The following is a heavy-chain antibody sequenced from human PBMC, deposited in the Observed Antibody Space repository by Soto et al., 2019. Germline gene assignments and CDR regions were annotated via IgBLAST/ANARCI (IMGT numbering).Heavy chain of an antibody. Sequence: LSLTCTVSGGSISSYYWSWIRQPPGKGLEWIGYIYYSGSTYYNPSLKSRVTISVDTSKNQFSLKLSSVTAADTAVYYCARGVATVTTYWFDPWGQGTLVTVSS. J-gene: IGHJ5*02. CDR3: ARGVATVTTYWFDP. CDR2: IYYSGST. V-gene: IGHV4-59*08. D-gene: IGHD4-4*01. CDR1: GGSISSYY.